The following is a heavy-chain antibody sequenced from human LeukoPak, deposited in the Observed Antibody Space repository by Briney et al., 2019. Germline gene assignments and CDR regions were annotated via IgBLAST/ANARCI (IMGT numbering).Heavy chain of an antibody. D-gene: IGHD1-26*01. CDR2: ISSSSSYI. CDR1: GFTFSSYS. CDR3: ARDVVGATGWFDP. J-gene: IGHJ5*02. Sequence: PGGSLRLSCAASGFTFSSYSMNWVRQAPGKGLEWVSSISSSSSYIYYADSVKGRFTISRDNAKNSLYLQMNSLRAEDTAVYYCARDVVGATGWFDPWGQGTLVTVSS. V-gene: IGHV3-21*01.